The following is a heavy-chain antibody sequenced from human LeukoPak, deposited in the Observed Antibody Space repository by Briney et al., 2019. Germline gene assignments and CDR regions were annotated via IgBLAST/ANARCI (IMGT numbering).Heavy chain of an antibody. D-gene: IGHD3-22*01. CDR3: AREGSSGYYPY. Sequence: GGSLRLSCAASGFTFSSYGMHWVRQAPGKGLEWVAVISYDGSNKYYADSVKGRFTISRDNSKNTLYLQMNSLRAEDTAVYYCAREGSSGYYPYWGQGILVTVSS. CDR2: ISYDGSNK. J-gene: IGHJ4*02. CDR1: GFTFSSYG. V-gene: IGHV3-30*03.